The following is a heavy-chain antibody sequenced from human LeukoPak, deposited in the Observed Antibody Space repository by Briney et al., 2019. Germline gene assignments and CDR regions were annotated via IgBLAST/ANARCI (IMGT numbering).Heavy chain of an antibody. J-gene: IGHJ4*02. D-gene: IGHD2-15*01. V-gene: IGHV4-34*01. CDR1: GFTFSSYA. CDR2: INHSGST. Sequence: GSLRLSCAASGFTFSSYAMSWIRQPPGKGLEWIGEINHSGSTNYNPSLKSRVTISVDTSKNQFSLKLSSVTAADTAVYYCARVRKAFLGYCSGGSCYADYWGQGTLVTVSS. CDR3: ARVRKAFLGYCSGGSCYADY.